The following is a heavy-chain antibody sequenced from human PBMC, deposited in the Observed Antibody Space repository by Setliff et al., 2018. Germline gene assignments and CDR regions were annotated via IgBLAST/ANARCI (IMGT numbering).Heavy chain of an antibody. CDR1: GYTFTGYY. V-gene: IGHV1-2*06. Sequence: ASVKVSCKASGYTFTGYYMHWVRQAPGQGLEWVGRINPDSGGTNYAQKFQGRVTMTRDTSISTAYMELSRLRSDDTAVYYCARDGFEIVVVPAAIYYYYYMDVWGKGTTVTVSS. CDR2: INPDSGGT. D-gene: IGHD2-2*01. J-gene: IGHJ6*03. CDR3: ARDGFEIVVVPAAIYYYYYMDV.